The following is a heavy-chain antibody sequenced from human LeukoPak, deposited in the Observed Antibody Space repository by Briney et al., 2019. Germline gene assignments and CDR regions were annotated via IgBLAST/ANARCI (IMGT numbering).Heavy chain of an antibody. J-gene: IGHJ4*02. D-gene: IGHD4-23*01. CDR3: ANQGYGGFDY. CDR1: GLTFSSHW. Sequence: GGSLRLSCAASGLTFSSHWMHWVRQAPGKGLVWVSRITKDGNSTTYADSVKGRFTISRDNSKNTLYLQMNSLRAEDTAVYYCANQGYGGFDYWGQGTLVTVSS. CDR2: ITKDGNST. V-gene: IGHV3-74*01.